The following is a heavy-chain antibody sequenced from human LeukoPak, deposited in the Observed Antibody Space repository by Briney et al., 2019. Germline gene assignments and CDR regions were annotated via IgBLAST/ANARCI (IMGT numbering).Heavy chain of an antibody. V-gene: IGHV3-23*01. D-gene: IGHD3-3*01. CDR3: AKDGLHYDFWSGSPFDP. Sequence: GGSLRLSYAASGFTFSSYAMSWVRQAPGKGLEWVSAISGSGGSTYYADSVKGRFTISRDNSKNTLYLQMNSLRAEDTAVYYCAKDGLHYDFWSGSPFDPWGQGTLVTVSS. J-gene: IGHJ5*02. CDR1: GFTFSSYA. CDR2: ISGSGGST.